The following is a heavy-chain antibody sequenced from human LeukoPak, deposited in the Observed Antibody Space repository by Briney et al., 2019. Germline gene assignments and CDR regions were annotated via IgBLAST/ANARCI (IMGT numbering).Heavy chain of an antibody. V-gene: IGHV4-59*01. J-gene: IGHJ5*02. D-gene: IGHD3-22*01. CDR1: GGSISRYY. Sequence: SETLSLTCTVSGGSISRYYWSWIRQPPGKGLEWIGYIYYSGSTNYNPSLKSRVTISVDTSKNQFSLKLSSVTAADTAVYYCARDYPDSSGYPNNWFDPWGQGTLVTVSS. CDR3: ARDYPDSSGYPNNWFDP. CDR2: IYYSGST.